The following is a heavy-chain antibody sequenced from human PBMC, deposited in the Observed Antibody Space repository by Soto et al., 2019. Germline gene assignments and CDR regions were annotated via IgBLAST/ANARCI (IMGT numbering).Heavy chain of an antibody. J-gene: IGHJ6*03. CDR2: IYHSGST. CDR3: ARGSSPDTSWYYYYMDV. V-gene: IGHV4-4*02. CDR1: SGSISSSNW. D-gene: IGHD2-2*01. Sequence: QVQLQESGPGLVKPSGTLSLTCAVSSGSISSSNWWSWVRQPPGKGLEWIGEIYHSGSTNYNPSLKSRVTISVDKSKNPFSLKLSSVTAADPAVYYCARGSSPDTSWYYYYMDVWGKGTTVTVSS.